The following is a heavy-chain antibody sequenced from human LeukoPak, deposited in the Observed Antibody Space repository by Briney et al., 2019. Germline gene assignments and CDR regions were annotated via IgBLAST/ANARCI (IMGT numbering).Heavy chain of an antibody. CDR1: GGTFSSYA. CDR3: ARSPGFELIGWDY. Sequence: ASVKVSCKAFGGTFSSYAISWVRQAPGQGLEWMGGIIPIFGTANYAQKFQGRVTITADESTSTAYMELSSLRSEDTAVYYCARSPGFELIGWDYWGQGTLVTVSS. CDR2: IIPIFGTA. J-gene: IGHJ4*02. V-gene: IGHV1-69*13. D-gene: IGHD3-10*01.